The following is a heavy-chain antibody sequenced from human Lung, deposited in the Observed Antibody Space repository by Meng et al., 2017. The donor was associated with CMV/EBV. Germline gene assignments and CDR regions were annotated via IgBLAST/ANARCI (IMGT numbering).Heavy chain of an antibody. CDR2: IPHRGSS. V-gene: IGHV4-4*03. D-gene: IGHD3-10*01. J-gene: IGHJ1*01. CDR3: LRRSGGSV. CDR1: GDSITTHNV. Sequence: GPGPALLKPPESLSPTCAVPGDSITTHNVWARARQPQGKGLEWIGEIPHRGSSAYNPSLKSRVSMSIDKSKNQFCLKLTSVTAADTAVYHCLRRSGGSVWGQGTLVTVSS.